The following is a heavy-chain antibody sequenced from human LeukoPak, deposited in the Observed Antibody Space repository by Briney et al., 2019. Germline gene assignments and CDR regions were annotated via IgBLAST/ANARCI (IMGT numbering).Heavy chain of an antibody. CDR3: ALNRGGPSY. V-gene: IGHV1-8*01. CDR1: GYTFTSHE. CDR2: MNPNSGHT. J-gene: IGHJ4*02. Sequence: ASVKVSCKASGYTFTSHEIIWVRQATGQGLEWMGWMNPNSGHTASAQKFQGRVTLTTLNSINTAYMQLSSLTSEDTAVYYCALNRGGPSYWGQGALVTVSS. D-gene: IGHD3-10*01.